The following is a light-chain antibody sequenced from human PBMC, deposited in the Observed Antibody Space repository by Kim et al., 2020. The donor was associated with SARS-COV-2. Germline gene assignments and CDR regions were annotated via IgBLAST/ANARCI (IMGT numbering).Light chain of an antibody. J-gene: IGLJ3*02. CDR3: NSRDSSGNHWV. CDR2: GKD. CDR1: SLRSYY. Sequence: SSELTQDPAVSVALGQTVRITCQGDSLRSYYASWYQQKPGQAPLLVIYGKDNRPSGISDRFSGSSSGNTTSLTITGAQAEDEADYYCNSRDSSGNHWVFGGGTKLTVL. V-gene: IGLV3-19*01.